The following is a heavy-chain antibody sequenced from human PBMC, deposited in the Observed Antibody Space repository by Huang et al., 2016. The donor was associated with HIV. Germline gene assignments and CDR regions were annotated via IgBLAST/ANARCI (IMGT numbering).Heavy chain of an antibody. CDR3: ARDRDFYDSSGYWGFNYFDY. V-gene: IGHV1-46*01. J-gene: IGHJ4*02. D-gene: IGHD3-22*01. CDR1: GSAFTSYY. Sequence: QVQLVQSGAEVKKPGASVKVSCKASGSAFTSYYMHWVRQAPGQGLEGMGIINPRDGSPSYAQEVQGRVTTTRDTSTTTVSMELSSLRSEETAVYYCARDRDFYDSSGYWGFNYFDYWGQGTLVTVSS. CDR2: INPRDGSP.